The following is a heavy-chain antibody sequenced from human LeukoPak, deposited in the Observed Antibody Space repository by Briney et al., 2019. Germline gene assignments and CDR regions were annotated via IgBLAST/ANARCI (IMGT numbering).Heavy chain of an antibody. CDR2: VNHSGFT. J-gene: IGHJ4*02. V-gene: IGHV4-34*01. D-gene: IGHD4-17*01. CDR1: GVSFSTYY. Sequence: SETLSLTCDVSGVSFSTYYWSWIRQSPEKGLEWIGEVNHSGFTNYNPSLKGRVTISVDTSKNQFSLKLSSVTAADTAVYYCARQLYGSDYWGQGTLVTVSS. CDR3: ARQLYGSDY.